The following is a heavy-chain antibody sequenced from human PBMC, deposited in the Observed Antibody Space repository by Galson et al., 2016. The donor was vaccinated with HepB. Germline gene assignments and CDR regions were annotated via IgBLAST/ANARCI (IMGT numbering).Heavy chain of an antibody. CDR1: GFSLSTNGMC. D-gene: IGHD3-3*01. J-gene: IGHJ4*02. V-gene: IGHV2-70*01. CDR2: IDWNDDK. Sequence: PALVKPTQTLTLTCTFSGFSLSTNGMCVSWIRQPPGKALEWLALIDWNDDKHYSTSLKTRLTISKDTSKNQVVLTMTNMDPVDTATYYCARASGYYSIFDYWGQGTPVTVSS. CDR3: ARASGYYSIFDY.